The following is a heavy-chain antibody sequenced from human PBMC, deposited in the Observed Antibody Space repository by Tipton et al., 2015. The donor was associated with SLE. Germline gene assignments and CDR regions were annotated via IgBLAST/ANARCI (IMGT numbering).Heavy chain of an antibody. Sequence: VQLVQSGAEVKKPGESLKISCKGSGYNFTNYWVGWVRKMPGKGLEWMGIIYPRDSDIRYSPSFQGQVTISADKSISTAYLQRSSLKASDTAMYYCASEGQYYGSGSYAFDIWGQGTMVTVSS. CDR1: GYNFTNYW. D-gene: IGHD3-10*01. J-gene: IGHJ3*02. CDR3: ASEGQYYGSGSYAFDI. V-gene: IGHV5-51*03. CDR2: IYPRDSDI.